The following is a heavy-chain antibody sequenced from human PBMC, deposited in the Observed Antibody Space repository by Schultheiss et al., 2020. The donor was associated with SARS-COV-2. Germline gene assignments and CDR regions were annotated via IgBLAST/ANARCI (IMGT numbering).Heavy chain of an antibody. J-gene: IGHJ6*02. V-gene: IGHV3-30*07. CDR2: ISYDGSDK. CDR1: GFTFSSYA. D-gene: IGHD2-2*01. CDR3: TTDSTMVARDYYYYGMDV. Sequence: GGSLRLSCAASGFTFSSYAMHWVRQAPGKGLEWVAVISYDGSDKYYADSVKGRFTISRDNSKNTLYLQMNSLKTEDTAVYYCTTDSTMVARDYYYYGMDVGGQGTTVTVSS.